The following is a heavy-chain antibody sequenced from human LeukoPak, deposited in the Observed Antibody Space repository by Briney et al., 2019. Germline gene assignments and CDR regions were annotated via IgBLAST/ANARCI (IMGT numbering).Heavy chain of an antibody. D-gene: IGHD6-13*01. J-gene: IGHJ4*02. CDR1: GFTFSSYA. CDR2: ISYDGSNK. V-gene: IGHV3-30-3*01. Sequence: GGPLRLSCAASGFTFSSYAMHWVRQAPGKGLEWVAVISYDGSNKYYADSVKGRFTISRDNSKNTLYLQMNSLRAEDTAVYYCARARSAAFDYWGQGTLVTVSS. CDR3: ARARSAAFDY.